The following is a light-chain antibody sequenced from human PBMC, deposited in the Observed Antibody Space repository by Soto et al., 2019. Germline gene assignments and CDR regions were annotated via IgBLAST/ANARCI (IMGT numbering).Light chain of an antibody. CDR2: KAS. CDR3: QQYGSAIT. Sequence: DIQMTQSPSTLSGSVGDRVTITCRASQSISSWLAWYQQEPGKAPKLLIHKASSLQSGVPPRFSGSGSGTDFTLTISRLEPEDFAVYYCQQYGSAITFGQGTRLEIK. V-gene: IGKV1-5*03. J-gene: IGKJ5*01. CDR1: QSISSW.